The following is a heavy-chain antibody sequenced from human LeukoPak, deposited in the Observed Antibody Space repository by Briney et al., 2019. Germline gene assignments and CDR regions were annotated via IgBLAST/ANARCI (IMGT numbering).Heavy chain of an antibody. Sequence: SETLSLTCTVSGGSISSHYWSWIWQPPGKGQEWIGYIYYSGSTHYTPSLKSRVTISVDTSKDQFSLKLSSVTAADTAVDYCARDSPGPYYYDNWFDPWVQGILVTVSS. CDR3: ARDSPGPYYYDNWFDP. CDR1: GGSISSHY. J-gene: IGHJ5*02. D-gene: IGHD3-22*01. CDR2: IYYSGST. V-gene: IGHV4-59*11.